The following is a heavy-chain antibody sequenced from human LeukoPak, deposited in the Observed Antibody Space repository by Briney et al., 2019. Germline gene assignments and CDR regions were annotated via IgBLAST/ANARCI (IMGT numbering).Heavy chain of an antibody. CDR2: ISGSGGST. V-gene: IGHV3-23*01. Sequence: GGSLRLSCAASGFTFSSYAMSWVRQAPGKGLEWVSAISGSGGSTYYADSVKGRFTISRDNSKNPLYLQMNSLRAEDTAVYYCAKDPEYYYYGMDVWGQGTTVTVSS. CDR3: AKDPEYYYYGMDV. J-gene: IGHJ6*02. CDR1: GFTFSSYA.